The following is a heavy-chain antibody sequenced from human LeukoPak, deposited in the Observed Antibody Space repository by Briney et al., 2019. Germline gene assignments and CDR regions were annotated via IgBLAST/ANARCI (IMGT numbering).Heavy chain of an antibody. Sequence: GGSLRLSCRASGFTFDNHEMNWVRQAPGKGLEWISYISSVSSTIYYADSVKGRFTISRDNVKNTLYLQMNGLRIEDTAVYYCARDVPSAWGTLNYWGQGTLVTVSS. J-gene: IGHJ4*02. V-gene: IGHV3-48*03. CDR2: ISSVSSTI. CDR3: ARDVPSAWGTLNY. D-gene: IGHD3-16*01. CDR1: GFTFDNHE.